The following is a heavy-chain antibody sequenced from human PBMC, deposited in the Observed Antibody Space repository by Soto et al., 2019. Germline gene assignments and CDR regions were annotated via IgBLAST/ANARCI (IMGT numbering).Heavy chain of an antibody. D-gene: IGHD1-1*01. V-gene: IGHV3-30*18. Sequence: QVKLVESGGGVVQPGRSLRLSCAASGFTFSSYGMHWVRQAPGKGLEWVAVISYDGNLAYYADSVKGRFTISRDNSKNTLYLQMNSLRTEDTAIYYCAKEGPITNWYFDYWGQGTLVTVSS. CDR1: GFTFSSYG. CDR3: AKEGPITNWYFDY. J-gene: IGHJ4*02. CDR2: ISYDGNLA.